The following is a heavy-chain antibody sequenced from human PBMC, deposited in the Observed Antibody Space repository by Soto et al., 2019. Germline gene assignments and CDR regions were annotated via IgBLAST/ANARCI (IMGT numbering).Heavy chain of an antibody. CDR2: ISGSGGST. V-gene: IGHV3-23*01. Sequence: EVQLLESGGGLVQPGGSLRLSCAASGFTFSSYAMSWVRQAPGKGLEWVSAISGSGGSTYYADSVKGRFTISRDNSKNPLYLQMNSLRAEDTAVYYCAKGWDIVVVPAAIGEDRSSHFQHWGQGTLVTVSS. J-gene: IGHJ1*01. D-gene: IGHD2-2*01. CDR3: AKGWDIVVVPAAIGEDRSSHFQH. CDR1: GFTFSSYA.